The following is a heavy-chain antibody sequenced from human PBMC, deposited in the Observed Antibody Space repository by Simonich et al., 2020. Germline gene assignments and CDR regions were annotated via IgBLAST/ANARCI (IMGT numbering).Heavy chain of an antibody. D-gene: IGHD6-13*01. CDR3: ARGGWSSSWYY. Sequence: EVQLVESGGGLVKPGGYLRLACAACGFTFSSYWMHWLGQAPGKGLVGVSRINSDGSNTSYADSVEGRFTISRDNSKNTLYLQMNSLRAEDTAVYYCARGGWSSSWYYWGQGTLVTVSS. CDR2: INSDGSNT. V-gene: IGHV3-74*01. J-gene: IGHJ4*02. CDR1: GFTFSSYW.